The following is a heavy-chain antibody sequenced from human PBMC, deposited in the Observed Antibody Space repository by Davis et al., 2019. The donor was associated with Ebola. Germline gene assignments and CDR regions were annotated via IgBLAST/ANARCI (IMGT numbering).Heavy chain of an antibody. CDR1: GGSISSYY. Sequence: SETLSLTCTVSGGSISSYYWGWIRQPPGKGLEWIGSIYYSGSTYYNPSLKSRVTISVDTSKNQFSLKLSSVTAADTAVYYCARNGETGFDPWGQGTLVTVSS. V-gene: IGHV4-39*01. CDR3: ARNGETGFDP. J-gene: IGHJ5*02. D-gene: IGHD7-27*01. CDR2: IYYSGST.